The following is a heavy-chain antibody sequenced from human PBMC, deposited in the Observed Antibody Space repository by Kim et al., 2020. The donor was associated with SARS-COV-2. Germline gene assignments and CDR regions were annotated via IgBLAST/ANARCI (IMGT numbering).Heavy chain of an antibody. V-gene: IGHV4-59*08. CDR3: ARSQYSSGWYRGGFDY. CDR1: GGSISSYY. D-gene: IGHD6-19*01. Sequence: SETLSLTCTVSGGSISSYYWSWIRQPPGKGLEWIGYIYYSGSTNYNPSLKSRVTISVDTSKNQFSLKLSSVTAADTAVYYCARSQYSSGWYRGGFDYWGQGTLVTVSS. J-gene: IGHJ4*02. CDR2: IYYSGST.